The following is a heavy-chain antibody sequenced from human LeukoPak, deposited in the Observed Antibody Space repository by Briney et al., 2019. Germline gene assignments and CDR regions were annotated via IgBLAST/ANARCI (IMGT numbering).Heavy chain of an antibody. J-gene: IGHJ4*02. V-gene: IGHV3-23*01. CDR1: GFTFSSYA. CDR2: ISGSGGST. Sequence: GGSLRLSCAASGFTFSSYAMSWVRQAPGKGLEWVSGISGSGGSTYYADSVKGRFSISRDNSKNTLNLQMNSLRAEDTAVYYCAKDPYYDFWSGYYYTYFDCWGQGTLVTVSS. CDR3: AKDPYYDFWSGYYYTYFDC. D-gene: IGHD3-3*01.